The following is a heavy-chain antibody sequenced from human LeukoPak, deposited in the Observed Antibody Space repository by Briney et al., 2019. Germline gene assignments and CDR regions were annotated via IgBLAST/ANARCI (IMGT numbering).Heavy chain of an antibody. CDR2: INPSGGTT. V-gene: IGHV1-46*01. CDR1: GYTFTSYY. Sequence: ASVKVSCKASGYTFTSYYIHWVRQAPGQGLEWMGRINPSGGTTSYAQKFQGRVTMTRDTSTSTVYMELSSLRYEDTAVYYCARSPGYDTSGYSEVDYWGQGTLVTVSS. CDR3: ARSPGYDTSGYSEVDY. J-gene: IGHJ4*02. D-gene: IGHD3-22*01.